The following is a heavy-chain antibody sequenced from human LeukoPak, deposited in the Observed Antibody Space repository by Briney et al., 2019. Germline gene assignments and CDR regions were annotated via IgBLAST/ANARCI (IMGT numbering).Heavy chain of an antibody. V-gene: IGHV4-38-2*02. D-gene: IGHD2-15*01. CDR3: ARAGYCSGVSCYSAVPGKY. J-gene: IGHJ4*02. Sequence: KSSETLSLTCTVSGYSITSGYYWTWIRQSPGKGLEWIGSIYHSGNTYYTPSLKSRVIILVDTSKNQFSLQLGSVTPTDTAVYYCARAGYCSGVSCYSAVPGKYWGQGALVTVSS. CDR1: GYSITSGYY. CDR2: IYHSGNT.